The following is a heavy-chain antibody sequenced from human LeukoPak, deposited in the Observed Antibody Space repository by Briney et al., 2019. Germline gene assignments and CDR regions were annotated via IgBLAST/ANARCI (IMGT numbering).Heavy chain of an antibody. CDR3: AREGTAMVSFDC. J-gene: IGHJ4*02. CDR2: ISSGGNTI. Sequence: PGGSLRLSCAASGFTFSSYEMNWVRQAPGKGLERVSYISSGGNTIYYADSVKGRFTISRDNAKNSLYLQMNSLRAEDTAVYYCAREGTAMVSFDCWGQGTLVTVFS. D-gene: IGHD5-18*01. V-gene: IGHV3-48*03. CDR1: GFTFSSYE.